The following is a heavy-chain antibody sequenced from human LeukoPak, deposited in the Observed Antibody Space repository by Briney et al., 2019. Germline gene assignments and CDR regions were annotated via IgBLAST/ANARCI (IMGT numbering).Heavy chain of an antibody. V-gene: IGHV4-39*01. CDR2: IYYSGST. Sequence: SETLSLTCTVSGASISSSSYYWGWIRQPPGKGLEWIGSIYYSGSTYYNPSLKSRVTISVDTSKNQFSLKLSSVTAADTAVYYCARRRNNWNYPFDYWGQGTLVTVSS. J-gene: IGHJ4*02. CDR3: ARRRNNWNYPFDY. D-gene: IGHD1-7*01. CDR1: GASISSSSYY.